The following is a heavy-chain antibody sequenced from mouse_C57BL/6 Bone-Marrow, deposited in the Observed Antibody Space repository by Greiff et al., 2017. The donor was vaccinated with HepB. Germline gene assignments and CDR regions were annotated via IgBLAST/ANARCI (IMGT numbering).Heavy chain of an antibody. D-gene: IGHD2-4*01. V-gene: IGHV7-1*01. Sequence: EVQRVESGGGLVQSGRSLRLSCATSGFTFSDFYMEWVRQAPGKGLEWIAASSTKANDYTTEYSASVKGRFIVSRDTSQSILYLQMNALSAEDTAIYYCARDAEDYDYAMDYWGQGTSVTVSS. CDR3: ARDAEDYDYAMDY. CDR1: GFTFSDFY. J-gene: IGHJ4*01. CDR2: SSTKANDYTT.